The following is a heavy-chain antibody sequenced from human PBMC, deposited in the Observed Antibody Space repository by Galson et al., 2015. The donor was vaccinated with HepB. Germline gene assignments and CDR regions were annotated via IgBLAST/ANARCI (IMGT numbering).Heavy chain of an antibody. J-gene: IGHJ6*03. Sequence: SLRLSCAASGFTFSSYSMNWVRQAPGKGLEWVSSISSSSSYIYYADSVKGRFTISRDNAKNSLYLQMNSLRAEDTAVYYCARKYYYGSGSYYYYYYYMDVWGKGTTVTVSS. CDR1: GFTFSSYS. V-gene: IGHV3-21*01. CDR2: ISSSSSYI. CDR3: ARKYYYGSGSYYYYYYYMDV. D-gene: IGHD3-10*01.